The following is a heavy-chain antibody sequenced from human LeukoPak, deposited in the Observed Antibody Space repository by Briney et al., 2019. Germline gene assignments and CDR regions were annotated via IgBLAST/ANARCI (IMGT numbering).Heavy chain of an antibody. CDR3: ARLRDYYDSSGYPDY. CDR2: IYPGDSDT. Sequence: GKSLKISFKCSGYSFISYLIVWVRQIPAKGLAWMGIIYPGDSDTRYSPSFQGQVTISADKSISTAYLQWSSLKASDTVMYYCARLRDYYDSSGYPDYWGQGTLVTVSS. J-gene: IGHJ4*02. CDR1: GYSFISYL. V-gene: IGHV5-51*01. D-gene: IGHD3-22*01.